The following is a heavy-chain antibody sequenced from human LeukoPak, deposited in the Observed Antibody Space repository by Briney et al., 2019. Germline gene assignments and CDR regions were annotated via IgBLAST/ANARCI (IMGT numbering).Heavy chain of an antibody. Sequence: SETLSLTCTISGGSISSYFWSWIRQPPGKGLEWIGYIYYTGSTNYNPSLKSRVIISLDTSKNQFSLKLSSVTAADTAVYYCARTLSRWDPFDYWGQGTLVTVSS. CDR1: GGSISSYF. D-gene: IGHD1-26*01. CDR2: IYYTGST. CDR3: ARTLSRWDPFDY. J-gene: IGHJ4*02. V-gene: IGHV4-59*01.